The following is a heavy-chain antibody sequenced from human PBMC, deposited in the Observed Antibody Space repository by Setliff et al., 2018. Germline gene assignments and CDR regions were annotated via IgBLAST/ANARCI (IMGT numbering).Heavy chain of an antibody. CDR2: IYYSGST. CDR3: ARLGGSSTSGGFYYFYYYMDV. Sequence: LPPGKGLEWIGSIYYSGSTYYNPSLKSRVTISVDTSKNQFSLNLSSVTAADTAVYYCARLGGSSTSGGFYYFYYYMDVWGKGTTVTVSS. V-gene: IGHV4-39*01. D-gene: IGHD2-2*01. J-gene: IGHJ6*03.